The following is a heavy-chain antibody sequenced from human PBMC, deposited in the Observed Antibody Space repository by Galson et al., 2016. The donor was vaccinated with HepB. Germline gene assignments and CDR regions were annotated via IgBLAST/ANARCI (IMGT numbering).Heavy chain of an antibody. D-gene: IGHD3-22*01. J-gene: IGHJ6*02. CDR2: IIPIFGTA. CDR3: ASTGYYDSRGPIVYYYYYGMDV. Sequence: SVKVSYKASGGTFSSYAISWVRQAPGQGLEWMGGIIPIFGTANYAQKFQGRVTITADGSTSTTYMELSSLRSEDTAVYYCASTGYYDSRGPIVYYYYYGMDVWGQGTAVTVSS. V-gene: IGHV1-69*13. CDR1: GGTFSSYA.